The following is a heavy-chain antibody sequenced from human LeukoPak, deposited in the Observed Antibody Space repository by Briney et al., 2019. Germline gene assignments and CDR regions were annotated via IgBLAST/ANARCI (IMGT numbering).Heavy chain of an antibody. CDR2: INSDGSST. CDR1: GFTFSRYW. D-gene: IGHD3-10*01. CDR3: ARINMVRGVISPPDH. J-gene: IGHJ4*02. V-gene: IGHV3-74*01. Sequence: PGGSLRLSCAASGFTFSRYWMHWVRQAPGKGLVWVSRINSDGSSTSYADSVKGRFTISRDNAKNTLYLQMNSLRTEDTAVYYCARINMVRGVISPPDHWGQGTLVTVSS.